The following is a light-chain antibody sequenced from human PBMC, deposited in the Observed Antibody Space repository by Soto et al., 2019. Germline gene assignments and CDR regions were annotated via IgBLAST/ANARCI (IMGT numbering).Light chain of an antibody. CDR2: AAS. CDR3: QKYNSAPYT. J-gene: IGKJ2*01. V-gene: IGKV1-27*01. Sequence: DIQMTQSPSSLAASVGDRVTITCRASQGISSYLAWYQQKPGKVPKLLIYAASTLQSGVPSRFSGSRSGTDFTLAISSLQPEDVATYYCQKYNSAPYTFGQGTKLEIK. CDR1: QGISSY.